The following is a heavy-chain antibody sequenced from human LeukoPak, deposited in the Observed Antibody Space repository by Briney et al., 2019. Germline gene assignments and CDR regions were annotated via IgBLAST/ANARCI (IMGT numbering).Heavy chain of an antibody. D-gene: IGHD2-8*01. CDR2: IYYSGST. CDR3: TSGGMVSGDF. V-gene: IGHV4-59*01. CDR1: GGSINSYY. J-gene: IGHJ4*01. Sequence: SETLSLTCTVSGGSINSYYWSWIRQPPGKGLERIGYIYYSGSTSYNPSLNSRVTISRDTSKNQFSLNLRSVTAADTAVYYCTSGGMVSGDFWGHGTLVTVSS.